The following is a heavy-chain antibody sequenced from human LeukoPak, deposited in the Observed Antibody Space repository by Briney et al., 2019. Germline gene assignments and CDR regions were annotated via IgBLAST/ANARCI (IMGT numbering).Heavy chain of an antibody. CDR2: VSSSSSYI. V-gene: IGHV3-21*01. J-gene: IGHJ4*02. CDR3: ARDGSGYSDPVDY. CDR1: GFTFSSYT. Sequence: GGSLRLSCAASGFTFSSYTMNWVRQAPGKGLEWVSSVSSSSSYIYYADSVKGRFTISRYNAKNSLYLQMNSLRAEDTAVYYCARDGSGYSDPVDYWGQGTLVTVSS. D-gene: IGHD3-22*01.